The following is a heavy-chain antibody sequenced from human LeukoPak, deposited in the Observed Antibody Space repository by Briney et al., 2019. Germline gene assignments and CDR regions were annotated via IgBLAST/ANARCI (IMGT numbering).Heavy chain of an antibody. D-gene: IGHD6-13*01. Sequence: SVKVSCKASVGTFSSYTISWVRQAPGQGLEWMGRIIPILGIANYAQKFQGRVTITADKSTSTAYMELSSLRSEDTAVYYCARDGHSSPMVDYWGQGTLDTVSS. CDR3: ARDGHSSPMVDY. V-gene: IGHV1-69*04. J-gene: IGHJ4*02. CDR1: VGTFSSYT. CDR2: IIPILGIA.